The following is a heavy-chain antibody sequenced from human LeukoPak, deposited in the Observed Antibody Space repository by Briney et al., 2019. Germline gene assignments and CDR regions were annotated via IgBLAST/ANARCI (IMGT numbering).Heavy chain of an antibody. V-gene: IGHV3-48*01. CDR1: GFTSSSYN. J-gene: IGHJ4*02. CDR2: ISSSSTLI. CDR3: ARETLSSSWTYDY. D-gene: IGHD6-13*01. Sequence: GGSLRLSRAASGFTSSSYNMNRVRQAPGKGLEWASYISSSSTLIYYADSVKGRFTISRDNAKNSLFLQMIGLRAEDTAVYYCARETLSSSWTYDYWGQGTLVTVSS.